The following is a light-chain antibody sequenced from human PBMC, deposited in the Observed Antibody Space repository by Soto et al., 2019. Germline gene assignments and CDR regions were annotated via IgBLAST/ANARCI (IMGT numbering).Light chain of an antibody. CDR3: AAWDDSLNAFYV. CDR1: SSNIGSNT. V-gene: IGLV1-44*01. Sequence: QSVLTQPPSASGTPGQRVTISCSVSSSNIGSNTVNWYQQLPGTAPKLLIYSNNQRPSGVPDRFSGSKSGTSASLAISGLQSEDEADYYCAAWDDSLNAFYVFGTGTKVTVL. J-gene: IGLJ1*01. CDR2: SNN.